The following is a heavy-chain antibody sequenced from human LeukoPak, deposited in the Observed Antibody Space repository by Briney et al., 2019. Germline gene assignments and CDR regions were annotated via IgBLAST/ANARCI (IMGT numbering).Heavy chain of an antibody. CDR1: GFTFSSYG. Sequence: GGSLRLSCAASGFTFSSYGMHWVRQAPGKGLGWVAFIRYDGSNKYYADSVKGRFTISRDNSKNTLYLQMNSLRAEDTAVYYCAKAPTDYYDSSGYYDFFDHWGQGTLVTVSS. V-gene: IGHV3-30*02. CDR3: AKAPTDYYDSSGYYDFFDH. CDR2: IRYDGSNK. J-gene: IGHJ4*02. D-gene: IGHD3-22*01.